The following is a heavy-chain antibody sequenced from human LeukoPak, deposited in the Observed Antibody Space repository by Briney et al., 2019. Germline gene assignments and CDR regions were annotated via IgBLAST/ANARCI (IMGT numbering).Heavy chain of an antibody. CDR2: T. Sequence: THYADAVQGRFTISRDSSKNTLYLQMNSLRAEDTARYYCAKASTRDTGYYFDSWGQGTLVSVSS. V-gene: IGHV3-23*01. J-gene: IGHJ4*02. CDR3: AKASTRDTGYYFDS. D-gene: IGHD3-9*01.